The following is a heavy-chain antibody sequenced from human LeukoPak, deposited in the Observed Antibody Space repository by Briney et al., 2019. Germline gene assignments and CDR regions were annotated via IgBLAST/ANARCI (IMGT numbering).Heavy chain of an antibody. CDR2: IYPGDSDT. V-gene: IGHV5-51*01. CDR1: GYSFTSYW. J-gene: IGHJ4*02. Sequence: GESLKISCKGSGYSFTSYWIGWVRQIPGKGLEWMGIIYPGDSDTRYSPSFQGQVTISADKSISTAYLQWSSLKASDTAMYYCARRRIAVAGNVDYFDYWGQGTLVTVSS. D-gene: IGHD6-19*01. CDR3: ARRRIAVAGNVDYFDY.